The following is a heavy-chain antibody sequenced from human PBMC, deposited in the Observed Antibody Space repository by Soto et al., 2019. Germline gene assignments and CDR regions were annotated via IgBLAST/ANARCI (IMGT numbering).Heavy chain of an antibody. J-gene: IGHJ6*02. CDR1: GADINTYS. Sequence: XETLSLTCSFSGADINTYSWTWIRQPAGKGLEWIGRIYTSASINYNPSLKGRVTLSVDTSTNQVSLRLASVTAADTAIYYCARDREAGYNFYYGMEVWGQGTTVTVS. V-gene: IGHV4-4*07. CDR3: ARDREAGYNFYYGMEV. D-gene: IGHD6-19*01. CDR2: IYTSASI.